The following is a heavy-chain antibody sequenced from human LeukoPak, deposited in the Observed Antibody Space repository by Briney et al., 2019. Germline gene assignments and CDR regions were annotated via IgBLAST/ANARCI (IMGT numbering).Heavy chain of an antibody. Sequence: SETLSLTCTVSGGSISSSSYYWGWIRQPPGKGLEWIGSIYYSGSTYYNPSLKSRVTISVDTSKNRFSLKLSSVTAADTAVYYCARHDSSGYYFPCYFDLWGRGTLVTVSS. D-gene: IGHD3-22*01. CDR1: GGSISSSSYY. CDR3: ARHDSSGYYFPCYFDL. CDR2: IYYSGST. J-gene: IGHJ2*01. V-gene: IGHV4-39*01.